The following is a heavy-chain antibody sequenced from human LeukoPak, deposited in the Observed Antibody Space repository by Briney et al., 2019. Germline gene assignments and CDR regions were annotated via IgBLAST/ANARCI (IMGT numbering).Heavy chain of an antibody. CDR3: ARVGESGYASYYFDY. D-gene: IGHD5-12*01. Sequence: GGSLRLSCAASGFTFSSYEMNWVRQAPGKGLEWVSYTSSSGSTIYYADSVNGRFTISKDNAKNSLYLQTNSLRAEDTAVYYCARVGESGYASYYFDYWGQGTLVTVSS. V-gene: IGHV3-48*03. CDR1: GFTFSSYE. CDR2: TSSSGSTI. J-gene: IGHJ4*02.